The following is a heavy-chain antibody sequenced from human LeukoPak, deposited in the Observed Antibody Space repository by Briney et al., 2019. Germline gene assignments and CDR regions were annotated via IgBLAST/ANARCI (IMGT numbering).Heavy chain of an antibody. CDR2: FSSSSYTI. Sequence: PGGSLRLSCAASGFTFSSYSMHWVRQAPGKGLEWVSYFSSSSYTIYYTDSVKGRFTISRDNAKNSLYLQMNSLRAEDTAVYYCARGGMGDLHYDNGAYYFTLDYWGQRTLVTVSS. J-gene: IGHJ4*02. CDR1: GFTFSSYS. D-gene: IGHD3-22*01. CDR3: ARGGMGDLHYDNGAYYFTLDY. V-gene: IGHV3-48*04.